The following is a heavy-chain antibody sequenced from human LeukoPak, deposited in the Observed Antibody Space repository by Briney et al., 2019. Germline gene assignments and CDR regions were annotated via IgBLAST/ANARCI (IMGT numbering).Heavy chain of an antibody. CDR3: ARDSGGILRYFDRLGAFDV. V-gene: IGHV4-38-2*02. Sequence: PSETLSLTCTVSGYSISSGYYWGWIRQPPGKGLEFIGYIYYSGITNYNPSLRSRVTISIDTSKNHFSLKLSSVTAADTAVYYCARDSGGILRYFDRLGAFDVWGQGTMVTVSS. CDR2: IYYSGIT. J-gene: IGHJ3*01. D-gene: IGHD3-9*01. CDR1: GYSISSGYY.